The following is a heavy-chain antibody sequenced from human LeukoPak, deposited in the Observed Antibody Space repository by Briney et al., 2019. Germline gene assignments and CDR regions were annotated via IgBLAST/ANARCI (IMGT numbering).Heavy chain of an antibody. Sequence: GGSLRLSCAASGFTFSSYAMSWVRQAPGKGLEWVSAISGAGDSTYYADSVRGRFTTSRDNSKNTLFLQMNSLRAEDTAVYYCARDLGDFGYSYGYRYWGQGTLVTVSS. V-gene: IGHV3-23*01. CDR2: ISGAGDST. CDR3: ARDLGDFGYSYGYRY. CDR1: GFTFSSYA. D-gene: IGHD5-18*01. J-gene: IGHJ4*02.